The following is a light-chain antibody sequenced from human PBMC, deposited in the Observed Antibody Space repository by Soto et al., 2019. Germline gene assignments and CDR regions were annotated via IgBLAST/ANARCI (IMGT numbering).Light chain of an antibody. CDR2: DVS. V-gene: IGKV1-5*01. CDR3: QHYNGFPVT. CDR1: QSISRW. Sequence: DIQMTQSPSTLSASVGDRVTVTCRARQSISRWLAWYQQKPGKAPKLLIYDVSTLQSGVPSRFSGSGSGTEFTLTISSLQPDDFATYYCQHYNGFPVTFGQGTQVDI. J-gene: IGKJ1*01.